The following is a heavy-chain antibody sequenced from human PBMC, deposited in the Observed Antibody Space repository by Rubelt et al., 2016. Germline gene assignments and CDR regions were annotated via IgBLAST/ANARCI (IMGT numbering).Heavy chain of an antibody. CDR2: IYYSGST. V-gene: IGHV4-39*07. Sequence: QLQLQESGPGLVKPSETLSLTCTVSGGSISSSSYYWGWIRQPPGKGLEWIGYIYYSGSTYYNPSLKSRVTISVDTSKNQFSLKLSSVTAADTAVYYCARSTYYYDSSGYFDYWGQGTLVTVSS. J-gene: IGHJ4*02. CDR3: ARSTYYYDSSGYFDY. D-gene: IGHD3-22*01. CDR1: GGSISSSSYY.